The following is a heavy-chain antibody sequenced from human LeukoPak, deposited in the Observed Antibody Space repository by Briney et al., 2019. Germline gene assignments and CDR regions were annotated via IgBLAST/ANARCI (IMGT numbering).Heavy chain of an antibody. Sequence: ASVKVSCKTSGYTFSGYYMHWVRQAPGQGLEWMGWINPNSGGTNYAQKFQGRVTMTRDTSISTAYMEVSRLRSDDTAVYYCARDLTTVTTYLDAFDIWGQGTMVTVSS. CDR2: INPNSGGT. CDR1: GYTFSGYY. V-gene: IGHV1-2*02. CDR3: ARDLTTVTTYLDAFDI. D-gene: IGHD4-17*01. J-gene: IGHJ3*02.